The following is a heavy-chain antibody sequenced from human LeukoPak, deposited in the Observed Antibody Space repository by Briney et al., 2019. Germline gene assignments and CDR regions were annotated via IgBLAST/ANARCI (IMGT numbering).Heavy chain of an antibody. Sequence: SETLSLTCTVSGVSVSDGNYYWSWIRQPPGKGLEWIGYMFYAESTKYNPSLNSRVTISVDRSKNQFSLKLTSVTAADTAVYYCARDFGFGSARGQGALVTVSS. J-gene: IGHJ4*02. CDR2: MFYAEST. CDR3: ARDFGFGSA. V-gene: IGHV4-61*01. CDR1: GVSVSDGNYY. D-gene: IGHD6-19*01.